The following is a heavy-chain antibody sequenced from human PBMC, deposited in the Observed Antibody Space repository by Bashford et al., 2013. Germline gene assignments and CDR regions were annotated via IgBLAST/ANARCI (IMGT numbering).Heavy chain of an antibody. Sequence: SSETLSLTCTAYGESFSGFYWSWIRQPPGKGLEWIGEVYQSGKTNYNPSLKSRVTISMDTPKNQFSLKLDSVTAADTAVYYCARVSLILERRPFDSWGQGTLVTVSS. J-gene: IGHJ4*02. CDR2: VYQSGKT. CDR3: ARVSLILERRPFDS. V-gene: IGHV4-34*01. D-gene: IGHD1-1*01. CDR1: GESFSGFY.